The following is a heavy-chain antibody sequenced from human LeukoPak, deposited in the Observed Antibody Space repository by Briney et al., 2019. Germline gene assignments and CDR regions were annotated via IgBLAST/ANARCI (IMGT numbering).Heavy chain of an antibody. J-gene: IGHJ4*02. CDR3: TANRYDTGNPYEISGYYSAH. CDR1: GFTFSNAW. CDR2: IKSKTDGGTT. V-gene: IGHV3-15*01. D-gene: IGHD3-22*01. Sequence: GGSLRLSCAASGFTFSNAWMSWVRQAPGKGLEWVGRIKSKTDGGTTDYAAPVKGRFTISRDDSKNTLYLQMNSLKTEDTAVYYCTANRYDTGNPYEISGYYSAHWGQGTLVTVSS.